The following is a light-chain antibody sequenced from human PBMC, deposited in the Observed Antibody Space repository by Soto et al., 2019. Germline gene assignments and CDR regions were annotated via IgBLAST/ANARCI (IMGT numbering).Light chain of an antibody. V-gene: IGKV3-20*01. CDR1: QSVSSSY. J-gene: IGKJ5*01. CDR3: QQYGSSIP. Sequence: EIVLTQSPGTLSLSPGERATLSCRASQSVSSSYLAWYQQKPGQAPRLLIYGTSGRATGIPDRFSGSGSGTDFTLTISRLEPEDFAVYYCQQYGSSIPFGQGTRLEIK. CDR2: GTS.